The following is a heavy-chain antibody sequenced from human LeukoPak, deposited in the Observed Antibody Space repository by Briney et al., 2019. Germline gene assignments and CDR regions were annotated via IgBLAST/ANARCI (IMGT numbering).Heavy chain of an antibody. V-gene: IGHV3-30*04. D-gene: IGHD4-17*01. Sequence: GGSLRLSCAASGFTFSSYAMHWVRQAPGKGLEWVAVISYDGSNKYYADSVKGRFTISRDNSKNTLYLQMNSLRAEDTAVYYCARDGLGGDYSNYYFDYWGQGTLVTVSS. CDR1: GFTFSSYA. CDR3: ARDGLGGDYSNYYFDY. CDR2: ISYDGSNK. J-gene: IGHJ4*02.